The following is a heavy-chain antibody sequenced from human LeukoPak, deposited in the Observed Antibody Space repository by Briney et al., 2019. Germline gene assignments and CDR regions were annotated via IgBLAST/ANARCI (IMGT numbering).Heavy chain of an antibody. J-gene: IGHJ4*02. D-gene: IGHD3-22*01. CDR2: ISGSGGST. Sequence: PGGSLRLSCAASGFTFSSYAMSWVRQAPGKGLEWVSAISGSGGSTYYADSVKGRFTISRDNSKNTLYLQMNSLRAEDTAVYYCAKSGLNYDSSVQERNYWGQGTLVTVSS. CDR1: GFTFSSYA. V-gene: IGHV3-23*01. CDR3: AKSGLNYDSSVQERNY.